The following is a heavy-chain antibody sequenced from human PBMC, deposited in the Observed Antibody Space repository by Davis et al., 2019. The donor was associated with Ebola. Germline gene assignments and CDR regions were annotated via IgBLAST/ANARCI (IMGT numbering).Heavy chain of an antibody. CDR3: AKLEQLGY. D-gene: IGHD6-6*01. CDR2: ISYDGSNK. J-gene: IGHJ4*02. CDR1: GFTFSSYA. V-gene: IGHV3-30-3*02. Sequence: GESLKISCAASGFTFSSYAMHWVRQAPGKGLEWVAVISYDGSNKYYADSVKGRFTISRDNSKNTLYLQMNSLRTEDTAVYYCAKLEQLGYWGQGTLVTVSS.